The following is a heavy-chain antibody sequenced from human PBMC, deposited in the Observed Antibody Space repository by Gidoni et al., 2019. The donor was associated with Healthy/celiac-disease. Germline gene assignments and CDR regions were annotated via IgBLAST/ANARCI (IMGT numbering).Heavy chain of an antibody. V-gene: IGHV3-15*01. D-gene: IGHD3-3*01. CDR2: IKSKTDGGTT. CDR3: TTGLSLEWLLFYYYYGMDV. Sequence: EVQLVESGGGLVKPGGSLRLSCAASGFTFRNAWMSWVRQAPGKGLEWVGRIKSKTDGGTTDYAAPVKGRFTISRDDSKNTLYLQMNSLKTEDTAVYYCTTGLSLEWLLFYYYYGMDVWGQGTTVTVSS. CDR1: GFTFRNAW. J-gene: IGHJ6*02.